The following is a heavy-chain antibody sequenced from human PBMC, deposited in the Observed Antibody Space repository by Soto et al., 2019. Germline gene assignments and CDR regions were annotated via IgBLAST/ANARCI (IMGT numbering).Heavy chain of an antibody. V-gene: IGHV1-69*06. CDR1: GGTFSNYV. D-gene: IGHD1-7*01. J-gene: IGHJ4*02. CDR3: ARDMTRTVVPYCDF. CDR2: IIPISGAA. Sequence: QVQLVQSGAAVKKPGSSVKVSCKASGGTFSNYVVNWVRQAPGQGLEWMGRIIPISGAANSAQKFQARVTITADKSTSTSYMELSSLRSADAAVYYCARDMTRTVVPYCDFWCQGSLVSVSS.